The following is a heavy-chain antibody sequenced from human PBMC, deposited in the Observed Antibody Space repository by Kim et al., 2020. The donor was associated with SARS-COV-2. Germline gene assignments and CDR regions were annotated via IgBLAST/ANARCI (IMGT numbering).Heavy chain of an antibody. Sequence: NPTLKSRVTLSVATSKNPFSLKLRSVNAADTAVYYCARGFLGDYETYYFDYWGQGTLVTVSS. CDR3: ARGFLGDYETYYFDY. V-gene: IGHV4-59*09. D-gene: IGHD4-17*01. J-gene: IGHJ4*02.